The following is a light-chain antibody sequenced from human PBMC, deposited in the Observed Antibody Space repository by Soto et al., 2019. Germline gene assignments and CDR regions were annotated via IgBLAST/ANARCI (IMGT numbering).Light chain of an antibody. CDR3: NSYSTSSAFLYV. Sequence: QSALTQPASVSGSPGGSITISCTGTDSDIGDYDSVAWYQQHPGKAPKLLIYEVSNRPSGVSDRFSGSKSGNTASLTISGLQAEDEADYYCNSYSTSSAFLYVFGAGTKLTVL. CDR2: EVS. V-gene: IGLV2-14*01. CDR1: DSDIGDYDS. J-gene: IGLJ1*01.